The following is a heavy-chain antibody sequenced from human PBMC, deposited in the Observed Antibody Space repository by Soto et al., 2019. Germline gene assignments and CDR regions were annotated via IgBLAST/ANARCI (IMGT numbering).Heavy chain of an antibody. CDR2: IYYTGSS. Sequence: SETLSLTCTVSGDSISDHYWNWIRQPPGRGLEWLGYIYYTGSSSYNPSLKSRDVFSVDPSKNQFSLNLRSVTAADSAMYYCARGMYPHNAFDLWGQGTMVTVSS. D-gene: IGHD2-8*01. CDR1: GDSISDHY. J-gene: IGHJ3*01. V-gene: IGHV4-59*11. CDR3: ARGMYPHNAFDL.